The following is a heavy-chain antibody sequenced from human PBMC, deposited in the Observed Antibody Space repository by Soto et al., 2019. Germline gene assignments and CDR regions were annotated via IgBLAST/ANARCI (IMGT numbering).Heavy chain of an antibody. J-gene: IGHJ4*02. V-gene: IGHV1-18*01. CDR3: ATLDYGDSFDY. Sequence: QVQLVQSGAEVKKPGASVKVSCKASGYTFTSYGISWVRQAPGQGLEWMGWISAYNGNTNYAQKLQGRVTMTTDTPTRTAYMELRSLRSDATAVYYCATLDYGDSFDYWGQGTLVTVSS. CDR1: GYTFTSYG. CDR2: ISAYNGNT. D-gene: IGHD4-17*01.